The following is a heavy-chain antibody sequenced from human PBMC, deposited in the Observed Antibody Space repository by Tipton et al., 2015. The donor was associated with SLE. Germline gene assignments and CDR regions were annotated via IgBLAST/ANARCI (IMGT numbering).Heavy chain of an antibody. Sequence: SLRLSCAASGFTFSSYAMSWVRQAPGKGLEWVSAISGSGGSTYYADSVKGRFTISRDNSKNTLYLQMNSLRAEDTAVYYCAKLGLRRSGERQGSYFDYWALGALVPVTP. J-gene: IGHJ4*02. V-gene: IGHV3-23*01. CDR2: ISGSGGST. CDR3: AKLGLRRSGERQGSYFDY. CDR1: GFTFSSYA. D-gene: IGHD3-10*01.